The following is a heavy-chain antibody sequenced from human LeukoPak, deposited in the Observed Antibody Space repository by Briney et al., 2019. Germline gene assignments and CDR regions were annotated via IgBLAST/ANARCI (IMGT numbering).Heavy chain of an antibody. CDR2: ISGDGVST. Sequence: GGSLRLSCAASGFTFSSYSMNWVRQAPGKGLEWVSLISGDGVSTFYADSVKGRFSISRDNSKNSLSLEMNSLRTEDTAMYYCARESGKFDYWGQGTLVAVSS. V-gene: IGHV3-43*02. CDR3: ARESGKFDY. CDR1: GFTFSSYS. J-gene: IGHJ4*02.